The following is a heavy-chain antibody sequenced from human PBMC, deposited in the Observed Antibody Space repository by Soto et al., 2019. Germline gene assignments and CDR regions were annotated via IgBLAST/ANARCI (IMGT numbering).Heavy chain of an antibody. D-gene: IGHD2-21*02. CDR1: GFTFSSYS. Sequence: SLRLSCAASGFTFSSYSMNWVRQAPGKGLEWVSSISSSSSYIYYADSVKGRFTISRDNAKNSLYLQMNSLRAEDTAVYYCARSYCGGDCYFGDAFDIWGQGTMVTVSS. V-gene: IGHV3-21*01. J-gene: IGHJ3*02. CDR3: ARSYCGGDCYFGDAFDI. CDR2: ISSSSSYI.